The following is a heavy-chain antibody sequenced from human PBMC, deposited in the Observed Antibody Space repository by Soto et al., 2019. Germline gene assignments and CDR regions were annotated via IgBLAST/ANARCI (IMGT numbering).Heavy chain of an antibody. CDR2: IIPIFGTA. Sequence: QVPLVQSGAEVKKPGSSVKVSCKASGGTFSSYAISWVRQAPGQGLEWMGGIIPIFGTANYAQKFQGRVTITADESTSTAYMELSSLRSEDTAVYYCALGYCSSTSCLYPYGMDVWGQGTTVTVSS. J-gene: IGHJ6*02. V-gene: IGHV1-69*01. CDR1: GGTFSSYA. D-gene: IGHD2-2*01. CDR3: ALGYCSSTSCLYPYGMDV.